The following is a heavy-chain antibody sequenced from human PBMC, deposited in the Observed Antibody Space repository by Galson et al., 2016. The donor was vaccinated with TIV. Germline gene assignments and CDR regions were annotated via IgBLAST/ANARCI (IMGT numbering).Heavy chain of an antibody. CDR1: GDTISSYV. CDR3: AKDRNTALDTYHYYYGMDV. D-gene: IGHD5-18*01. Sequence: SVKVSCKASGDTISSYVFNWVRLAPGQGLEWMGGIIPLFRTTNYAQKFQGRVTITADESTNTAYMELNSLRSEDTAVYYCAKDRNTALDTYHYYYGMDVWGQGTTVTVSS. V-gene: IGHV1-69*13. CDR2: IIPLFRTT. J-gene: IGHJ6*02.